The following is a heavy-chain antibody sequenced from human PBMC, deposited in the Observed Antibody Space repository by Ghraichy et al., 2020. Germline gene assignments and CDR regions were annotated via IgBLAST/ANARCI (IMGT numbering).Heavy chain of an antibody. CDR2: IRSSSNSI. V-gene: IGHV3-48*01. J-gene: IGHJ6*02. Sequence: GGSLRLSCAASGFIFKSFNMNWVRQAPGKGLEWVSYIRSSSNSIYYADSVRGRFTVSRDNVKNSLYLQMNSLRAEDTAVYYCARGAPSSWYPGGMDVWGQGTTVTVSS. CDR1: GFIFKSFN. CDR3: ARGAPSSWYPGGMDV. D-gene: IGHD6-13*01.